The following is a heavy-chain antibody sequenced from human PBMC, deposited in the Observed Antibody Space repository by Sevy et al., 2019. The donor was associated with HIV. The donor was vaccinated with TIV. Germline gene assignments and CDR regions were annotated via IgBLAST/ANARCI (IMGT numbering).Heavy chain of an antibody. V-gene: IGHV3-23*01. J-gene: IGHJ4*02. CDR2: VSASGIST. CDR1: GFTFSSYV. CDR3: AKVRSTMIPATGNFDY. Sequence: GGSLRLSCAASGFTFSSYVMSWVRQAPGKGLQWVSAVSASGISTYYTDSVKGRFTISRDNSKNMLHMQMNNLRAEDTAVYYCAKVRSTMIPATGNFDYWGQGTLVTVSS. D-gene: IGHD1-1*01.